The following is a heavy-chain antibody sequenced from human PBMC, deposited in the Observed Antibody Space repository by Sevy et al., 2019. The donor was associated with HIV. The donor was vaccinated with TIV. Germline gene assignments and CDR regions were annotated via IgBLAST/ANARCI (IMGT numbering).Heavy chain of an antibody. D-gene: IGHD1-26*01. J-gene: IGHJ4*02. CDR3: ARAGVYSGQVLFDY. CDR2: IYYSGST. CDR1: GGSISSYY. V-gene: IGHV4-59*13. Sequence: SETLSLTCTVSGGSISSYYWSWIRQPPGKGLEWIGYIYYSGSTNYNPSLKSRVTISVDTSKTQFSLKLRSVTAADTAVYYCARAGVYSGQVLFDYWGQGTLVTVSS.